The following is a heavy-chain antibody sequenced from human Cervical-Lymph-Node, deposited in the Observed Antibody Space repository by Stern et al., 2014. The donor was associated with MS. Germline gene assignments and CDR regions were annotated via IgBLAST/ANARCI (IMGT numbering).Heavy chain of an antibody. CDR3: ARDLADYRYYFDS. CDR2: INPATGAT. J-gene: IGHJ4*02. V-gene: IGHV1-2*02. D-gene: IGHD4-11*01. Sequence: QVQLVESGTDVKKPGASAKVSCEASGYSFTDYYIHWVRQAPGQGLEWMGWINPATGATTYAQNFEGRVTMTRDTSITTVYMELSRLSSDDTAVYYCARDLADYRYYFDSWGPGTLVTVSS. CDR1: GYSFTDYY.